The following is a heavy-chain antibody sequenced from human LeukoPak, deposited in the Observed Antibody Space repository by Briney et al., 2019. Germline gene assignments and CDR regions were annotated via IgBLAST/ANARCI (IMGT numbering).Heavy chain of an antibody. CDR1: GGSFSGYY. D-gene: IGHD6-13*01. J-gene: IGHJ4*02. Sequence: SETLSLTCAVYGGSFSGYYWSWIRQPPGKGLEWIGEINHSGSTNYNPSLKSRVTISVDTSKNQFSLKLSSVTAADTAVYYCARANSYSSDYWGQGTLVTVSS. CDR2: INHSGST. CDR3: ARANSYSSDY. V-gene: IGHV4-34*01.